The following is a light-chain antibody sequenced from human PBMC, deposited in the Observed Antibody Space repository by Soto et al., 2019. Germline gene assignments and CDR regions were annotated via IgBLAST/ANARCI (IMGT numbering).Light chain of an antibody. J-gene: IGKJ3*01. Sequence: EIVLTQSPATLSLSPGERATLSWRASQSVGSYLAWFQQRPGQAPRLVIHDASKRATGIPARFSGSGSGTDFSLTISGLEPEDFAVYYCQQRDNWPFTFGPGTTVDIK. V-gene: IGKV3-11*01. CDR2: DAS. CDR3: QQRDNWPFT. CDR1: QSVGSY.